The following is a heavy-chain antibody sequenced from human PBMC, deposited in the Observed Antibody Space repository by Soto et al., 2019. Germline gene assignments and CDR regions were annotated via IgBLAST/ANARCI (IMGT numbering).Heavy chain of an antibody. D-gene: IGHD6-19*01. CDR2: ISSKAYGGTT. Sequence: GGSLRLSCTASGFTFGDYAMSWFRQAPGKGLGWVGFISSKAYGGTTEYAASVKGRFTISRDDAKSIAYLQMNSLKTEDTAVYSCTCDIPDLIGWQRSSYSSGMDVRGHGTTVTGS. CDR1: GFTFGDYA. J-gene: IGHJ6*02. CDR3: TCDIPDLIGWQRSSYSSGMDV. V-gene: IGHV3-49*03.